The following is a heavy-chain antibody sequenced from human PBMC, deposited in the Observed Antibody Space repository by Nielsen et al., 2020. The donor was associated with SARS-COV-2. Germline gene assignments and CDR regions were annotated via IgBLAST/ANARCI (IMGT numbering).Heavy chain of an antibody. CDR3: ANLHDYGMDV. J-gene: IGHJ6*02. Sequence: SCAASGFIFDDYAMYWVRQAPGKGLEWVSGISWNSGSIGYADSVKGRFTISRDNAKNSLYLQMNSLRAEDTALYYCANLHDYGMDVWGQGTTVTVSS. V-gene: IGHV3-9*01. CDR1: GFIFDDYA. CDR2: ISWNSGSI.